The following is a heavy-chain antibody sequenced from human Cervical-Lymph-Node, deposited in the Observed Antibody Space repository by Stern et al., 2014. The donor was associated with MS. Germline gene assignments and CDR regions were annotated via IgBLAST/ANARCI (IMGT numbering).Heavy chain of an antibody. V-gene: IGHV3-30-3*01. J-gene: IGHJ4*02. CDR3: AREHYYDSTVYYPLFDC. CDR2: LSCGGSDK. CDR1: GFTFSNYA. Sequence: VQLVQSGGGVVQPGRSLRLSCVASGFTFSNYAMHWVRQAPGKGLEWVAILSCGGSDKYYADSVKGRFTISRDNSKNTLYLQMNSLRAEDTAVYYCAREHYYDSTVYYPLFDCWGQGTLVTVSS. D-gene: IGHD3-22*01.